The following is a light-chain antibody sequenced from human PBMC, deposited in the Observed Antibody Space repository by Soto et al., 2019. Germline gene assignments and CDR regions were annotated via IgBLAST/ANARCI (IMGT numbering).Light chain of an antibody. CDR1: QTISSW. J-gene: IGKJ2*01. V-gene: IGKV1-5*03. CDR2: KAS. Sequence: DIQMTQSPSTLSGSVGDRVTITCRASQTISSWLAWYQQKPGKAPKLLIYKASTLKSGVPSRFSGSGSGTEFTLTISSLQPDDFAVYYCQQRSSWPPMYTFGQGTKFDIK. CDR3: QQRSSWPPMYT.